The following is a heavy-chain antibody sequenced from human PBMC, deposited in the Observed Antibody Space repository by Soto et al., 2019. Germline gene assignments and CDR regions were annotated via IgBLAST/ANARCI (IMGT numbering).Heavy chain of an antibody. V-gene: IGHV6-1*01. CDR1: GDSVSSNSVA. Sequence: PSQTLSLTCAISGDSVSSNSVAWNWIRQSPSRGLEWLGRTYYRSEWYNDCAVSVKSRITINPDTSQNQVSLQLNSLTPEDTAMYYCVREYTYGRFDYWGQGTPVTVSS. J-gene: IGHJ4*02. CDR2: TYYRSEWYN. CDR3: VREYTYGRFDY. D-gene: IGHD5-18*01.